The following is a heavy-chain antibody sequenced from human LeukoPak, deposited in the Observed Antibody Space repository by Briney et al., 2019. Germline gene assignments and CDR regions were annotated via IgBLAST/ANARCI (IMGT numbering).Heavy chain of an antibody. CDR1: GYSFPSYW. CDR2: IYPDDSDT. CDR3: ARHQQLTTFDS. D-gene: IGHD6-13*01. V-gene: IGHV5-51*01. Sequence: GESLKISCKGSGYSFPSYWIGWGRQMPGKGLEWMGIIYPDDSDTRYSPSFQGQVTISADKSISTAYLQWSSLKAWDTAIYYCARHQQLTTFDSWGQGTLVTVSS. J-gene: IGHJ4*02.